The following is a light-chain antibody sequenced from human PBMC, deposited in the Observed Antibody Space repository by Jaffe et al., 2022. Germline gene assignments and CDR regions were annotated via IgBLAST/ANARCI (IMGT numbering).Light chain of an antibody. V-gene: IGLV3-21*04. CDR3: QVWDSSSDPSEGV. CDR2: YDS. J-gene: IGLJ2*01. Sequence: SYVLTQPPSVSVAPGKTARITCGGNNIGSKSVHWYQQKPGQAPVLVIYYDSDRPSGIPERFSGSNSGNTATLTISRVEAGDEADYYCQVWDSSSDPSEGVFGGGTKLTVL. CDR1: NIGSKS.